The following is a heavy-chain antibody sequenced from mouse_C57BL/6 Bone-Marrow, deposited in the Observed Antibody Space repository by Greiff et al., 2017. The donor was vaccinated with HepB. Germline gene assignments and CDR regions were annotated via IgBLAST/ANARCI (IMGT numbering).Heavy chain of an antibody. J-gene: IGHJ3*01. CDR3: AGIYYDYDQFAY. CDR2: IDPSDSYT. V-gene: IGHV1-50*01. CDR1: GYTFTSYW. D-gene: IGHD2-4*01. Sequence: QVQLQHPGAELVKPGASVKLSCKASGYTFTSYWMQWVKQRPGQGLEWIGEIDPSDSYTNYNQKFKGKATLTVDTSSSTAYMQLSSLTSEDSAVYYCAGIYYDYDQFAYWGQGTLVTVSA.